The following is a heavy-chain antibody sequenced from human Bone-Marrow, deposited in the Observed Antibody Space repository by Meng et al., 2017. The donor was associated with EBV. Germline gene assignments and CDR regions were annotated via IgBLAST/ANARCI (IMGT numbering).Heavy chain of an antibody. CDR2: IRSQIDGRTT. Sequence: EVQLVESXXGXVXXGXXLRLSCVASGFTFTNAWMNWVRQAPGKGLEWVGRIRSQIDGRTTDYTASVKGRFTISRDDSKNTLYLQMNSLNIEDSAVYYCTTDEGGSRFWGQGTLVTVSS. D-gene: IGHD1-26*01. CDR1: GFTFTNAW. V-gene: IGHV3-15*01. J-gene: IGHJ4*02. CDR3: TTDEGGSRF.